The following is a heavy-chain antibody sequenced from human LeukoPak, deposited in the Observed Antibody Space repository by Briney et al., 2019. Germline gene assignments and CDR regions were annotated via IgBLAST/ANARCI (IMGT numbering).Heavy chain of an antibody. D-gene: IGHD3-10*01. CDR1: AGSISSGDYY. CDR2: IYYSGST. Sequence: SQTLSLTCIVSAGSISSGDYYWSWIRQPPGKGLEWIGYIYYSGSTYYNPSLKSRVTISVDTSKNQFSLKLSSVTAADTAVYYCARGRYGSGSSLWFDPWGQGTLVTVSS. V-gene: IGHV4-30-4*08. J-gene: IGHJ5*02. CDR3: ARGRYGSGSSLWFDP.